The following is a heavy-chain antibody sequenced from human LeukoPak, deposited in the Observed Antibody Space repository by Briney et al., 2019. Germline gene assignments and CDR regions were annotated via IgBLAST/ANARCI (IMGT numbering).Heavy chain of an antibody. CDR1: SGSISSSTYY. D-gene: IGHD3-10*01. Sequence: SETLSLTCTVSSGSISSSTYYWGWIRQPPGKGLEWIGYIYYSGSTNYNPSLKSRVTISVDTSKNQFSLKLSSVTAADTAMYYCARQQRRFYYGAESYVWWFDPWGQGSLVTVSA. V-gene: IGHV4-61*05. CDR3: ARQQRRFYYGAESYVWWFDP. J-gene: IGHJ5*02. CDR2: IYYSGST.